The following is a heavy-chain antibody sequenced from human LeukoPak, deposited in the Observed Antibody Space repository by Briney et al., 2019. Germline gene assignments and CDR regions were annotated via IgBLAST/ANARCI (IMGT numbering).Heavy chain of an antibody. D-gene: IGHD6-19*01. V-gene: IGHV1-18*01. CDR2: ISAYNGNT. CDR3: ARGDSSGWYLPGPMVDY. Sequence: GASVKVSCKASGYTFTSYGISWVRQAPGQGLEWMGWISAYNGNTNYAQKLQGRVTMTTDTSTSTAYMELRSLSADDTAVYYCARGDSSGWYLPGPMVDYWGQGTLVTVSS. CDR1: GYTFTSYG. J-gene: IGHJ4*02.